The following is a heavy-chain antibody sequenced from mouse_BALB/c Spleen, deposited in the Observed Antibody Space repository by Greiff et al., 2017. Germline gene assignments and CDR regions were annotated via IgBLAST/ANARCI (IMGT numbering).Heavy chain of an antibody. V-gene: IGHV1-5*01. CDR3: TRNYGYDDGYFDY. Sequence: EVKLVESGTVLARPGASVKMSCKASGYSFTSYWMHWVKQRPGQGLEWIGAIYPGNSDTSYNQKFKGKAKLTAVTSASTAYMELSSLTNEDSAVYYCTRNYGYDDGYFDYWGQGTTLTVSS. CDR1: GYSFTSYW. CDR2: IYPGNSDT. J-gene: IGHJ2*01. D-gene: IGHD2-2*01.